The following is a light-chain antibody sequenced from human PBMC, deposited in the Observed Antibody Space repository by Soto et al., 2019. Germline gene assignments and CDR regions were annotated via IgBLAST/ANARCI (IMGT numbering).Light chain of an antibody. Sequence: QPVLTQPASVSGSPGQSITISCTGTNSDVGGYNYVSWYQQHPGKAPKLIIYEVSNRPSGVSNRFSGSKSGNTASLTISGLQAEDESDYYCSSYTSSSTLYVFGTGTKATVL. V-gene: IGLV2-14*01. CDR1: NSDVGGYNY. CDR2: EVS. CDR3: SSYTSSSTLYV. J-gene: IGLJ1*01.